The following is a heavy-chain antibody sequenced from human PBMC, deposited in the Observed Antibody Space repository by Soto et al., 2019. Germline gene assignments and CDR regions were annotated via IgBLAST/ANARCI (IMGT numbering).Heavy chain of an antibody. CDR3: ARPRVTVDYYGSGSYYNWFDP. V-gene: IGHV4-28*01. Sequence: SETLSLTCAVSGYSISSSNWWGWIRQPPGKGLEWIGYIYYSGTTYYNPSLKSRVTISVDTSKNQFSLKLSSVTAADTAVYYCARPRVTVDYYGSGSYYNWFDPWGQGTLVTVSS. J-gene: IGHJ5*02. D-gene: IGHD3-10*01. CDR1: GYSISSSNW. CDR2: IYYSGTT.